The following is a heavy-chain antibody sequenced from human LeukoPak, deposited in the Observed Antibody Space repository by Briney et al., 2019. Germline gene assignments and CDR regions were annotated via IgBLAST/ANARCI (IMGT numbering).Heavy chain of an antibody. Sequence: GGSLRLSCAASGCTVSSNYMSWVREGPGKGLECVSVISNDGDTYYADSVKGRFTISRDTSKNTVSLQMNSLRAEDTAVYYCAGDKTTGGWYEFDYWGQGTLVTVSS. CDR1: GCTVSSNY. CDR3: AGDKTTGGWYEFDY. CDR2: ISNDGDT. D-gene: IGHD6-19*01. V-gene: IGHV3-53*01. J-gene: IGHJ4*02.